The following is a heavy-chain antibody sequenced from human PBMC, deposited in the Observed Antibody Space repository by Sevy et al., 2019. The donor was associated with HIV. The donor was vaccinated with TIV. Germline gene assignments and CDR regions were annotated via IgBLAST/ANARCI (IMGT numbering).Heavy chain of an antibody. J-gene: IGHJ6*03. V-gene: IGHV1-69*06. D-gene: IGHD3-22*01. Sequence: ASVKVSCKASGGTFSSYAISWVRQAPGQGLEWMGGIIPIFGTANYAQKFQGRVTITADKSTSTAYRELSSLRSEDTAVYYCAGGGNYYDSSVSSYYYYMDVWGKGTTVTVSS. CDR1: GGTFSSYA. CDR3: AGGGNYYDSSVSSYYYYMDV. CDR2: IIPIFGTA.